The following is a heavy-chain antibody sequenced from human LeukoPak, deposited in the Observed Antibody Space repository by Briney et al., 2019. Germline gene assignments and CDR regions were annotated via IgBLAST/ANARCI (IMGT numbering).Heavy chain of an antibody. J-gene: IGHJ4*02. Sequence: SETLSLTCTVSGGSISTYYWSWIRQPAGKSLEWIGHIYTSGSTNYSPSLKSRVTMSVDTSKDQFSLKLSSVTAADTAVYYCARGNGYNLYWGQGTLVTVSS. V-gene: IGHV4-4*07. CDR3: ARGNGYNLY. CDR1: GGSISTYY. CDR2: IYTSGST. D-gene: IGHD5-24*01.